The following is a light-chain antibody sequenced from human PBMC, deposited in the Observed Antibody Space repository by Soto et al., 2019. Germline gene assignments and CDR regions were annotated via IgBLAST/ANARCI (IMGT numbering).Light chain of an antibody. J-gene: IGKJ2*01. CDR1: HGIGDW. V-gene: IGKV1-5*03. Sequence: DIQTTPSPSTLSASVGDRVTITCRASHGIGDWLAWYQQKPGKAPKLLIYKASSLESGVPSRFSGSGSGSEFTLTITTLQPDDFATYHCEHYYNCPFTFGQGTKVVIK. CDR2: KAS. CDR3: EHYYNCPFT.